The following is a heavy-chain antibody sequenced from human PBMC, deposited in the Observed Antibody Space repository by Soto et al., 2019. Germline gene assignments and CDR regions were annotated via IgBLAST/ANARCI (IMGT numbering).Heavy chain of an antibody. J-gene: IGHJ6*02. D-gene: IGHD1-1*01. CDR1: GYTFNTYA. CDR3: AIKTVYRDV. Sequence: QAQLVQSGAEVKKPGASVKVSCKASGYTFNTYAITWVRQAPGQGLEWVGWISAYNGDTSSAQSLQGRVTMTTDTSTITAYMVLRSLRNDGTAVYYCAIKTVYRDVWGQGTSVTVSS. V-gene: IGHV1-18*01. CDR2: ISAYNGDT.